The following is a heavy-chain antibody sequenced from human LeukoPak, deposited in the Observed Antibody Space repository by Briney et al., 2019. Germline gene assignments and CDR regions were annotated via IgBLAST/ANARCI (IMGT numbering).Heavy chain of an antibody. V-gene: IGHV4-39*01. CDR3: ARRRDYYDSSGYSIMFDY. CDR2: IYYSGST. D-gene: IGHD3-22*01. CDR1: GGSISSTISY. Sequence: SETLSLTCTVSGGSISSTISYWGWIRQPPGKGLEWIGSIYYSGSTYYNPSLKSRVTISVDTSKNQFSLKLSSVTAADTAVYYCARRRDYYDSSGYSIMFDYWGQGTLVTVSS. J-gene: IGHJ4*02.